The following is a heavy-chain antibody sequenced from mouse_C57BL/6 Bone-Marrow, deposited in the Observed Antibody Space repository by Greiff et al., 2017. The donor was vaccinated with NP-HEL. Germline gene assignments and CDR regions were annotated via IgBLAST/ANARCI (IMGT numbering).Heavy chain of an antibody. J-gene: IGHJ2*01. CDR1: GYTFTSYG. CDR2: IYPRSGNT. D-gene: IGHD1-1*01. Sequence: VKLQESGAELARPGASVKLSCTASGYTFTSYGISWVKQRTGQGLEWIGEIYPRSGNTYYNEKFKGKATLTADKSSSTAYMELRSLTSEDSAVYFCGRGSSDYWGQGTTLTVSS. V-gene: IGHV1-81*01. CDR3: GRGSSDY.